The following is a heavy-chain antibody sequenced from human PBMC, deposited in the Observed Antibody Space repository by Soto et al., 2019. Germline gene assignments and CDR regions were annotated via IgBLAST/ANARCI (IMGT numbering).Heavy chain of an antibody. J-gene: IGHJ1*01. CDR1: GFTVSSNY. D-gene: IGHD4-17*01. V-gene: IGHV3-53*04. CDR2: IYSGGST. Sequence: GGSLRLSCAASGFTVSSNYMSWVRQAPGKGLEWVSVIYSGGSTYYADSVKGRFTISRHNSKNTLYLQMNSLRAEDTAVYYCARGDDYGDYGSVSFQHWGQGTLVTVSS. CDR3: ARGDDYGDYGSVSFQH.